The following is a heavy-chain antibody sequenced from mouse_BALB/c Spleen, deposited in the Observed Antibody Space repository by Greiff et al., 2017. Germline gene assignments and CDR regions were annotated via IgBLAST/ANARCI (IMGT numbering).Heavy chain of an antibody. V-gene: IGHV3-6*02. Sequence: EVKLMESGPGLVKPSQSLSLTCSVTGYSITSGYYWNWIRQFPGNKLEWMGYISYDGSNNYNPSLKNRISITRDTSKNQFFLKLNSVTTEDTATYYCARDPYYGSSGDYWGQGTTLTVSS. D-gene: IGHD1-1*01. CDR1: GYSITSGYY. CDR2: ISYDGSN. J-gene: IGHJ2*01. CDR3: ARDPYYGSSGDY.